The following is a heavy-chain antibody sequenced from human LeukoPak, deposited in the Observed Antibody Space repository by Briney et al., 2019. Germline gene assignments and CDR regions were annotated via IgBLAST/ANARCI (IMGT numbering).Heavy chain of an antibody. CDR2: IIPIFGTA. CDR1: VCTFSSYA. D-gene: IGHD5-24*01. CDR3: AREEIEMATRILDAFDI. Sequence: ASVKVSCKASVCTFSSYAISWVRLAHGQGLEWMGGIIPIFGTANYAQKFQGRVTITADESTSTAYMELSSLRSEDTAVYYCAREEIEMATRILDAFDIWGQGTMVTVSS. J-gene: IGHJ3*02. V-gene: IGHV1-69*13.